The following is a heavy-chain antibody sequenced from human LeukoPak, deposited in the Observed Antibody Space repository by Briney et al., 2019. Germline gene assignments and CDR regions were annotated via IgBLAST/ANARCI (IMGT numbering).Heavy chain of an antibody. CDR1: GGSISDAAYY. Sequence: SETLSLTCTVSGGSISDAAYYWSWIRQHPGEGLEWIGYIYYSGSTSYNPSLKSRLTISVDTSKKQFSLKLTSVTAADTAVYYCARYYDIRYYYYGMDVWGQGTTVTVSS. V-gene: IGHV4-31*03. J-gene: IGHJ6*02. D-gene: IGHD3-9*01. CDR2: IYYSGST. CDR3: ARYYDIRYYYYGMDV.